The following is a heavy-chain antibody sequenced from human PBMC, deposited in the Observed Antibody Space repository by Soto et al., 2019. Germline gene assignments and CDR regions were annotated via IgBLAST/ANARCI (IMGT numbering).Heavy chain of an antibody. V-gene: IGHV3-7*01. CDR1: GFTFSTYW. CDR3: VCGGNFFIY. J-gene: IGHJ4*02. CDR2: MDQDGSER. D-gene: IGHD3-16*01. Sequence: EVQLVESGGGLVQPGGSLRLSCAASGFTFSTYWMTWVSQPPGKGLEWVANMDQDGSERYYVDSVRGRFTVSRDNAKNSLYLQMNSLRAEDTAVYYCVCGGNFFIYWGQGTLVTVSP.